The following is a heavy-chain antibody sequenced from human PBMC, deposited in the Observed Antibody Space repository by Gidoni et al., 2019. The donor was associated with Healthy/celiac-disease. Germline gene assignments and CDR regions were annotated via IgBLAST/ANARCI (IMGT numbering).Heavy chain of an antibody. V-gene: IGHV1-69*06. CDR3: ARAAGPAFLGEPGEYYFDY. D-gene: IGHD3-16*01. Sequence: QVQLVQSGAEVKKPGSSVKVSCKASGGTFSSYAIRWVRQAPGQGLEWMGGIIPIFGTANYAQKFQGRVTITADKSTSTAYMELSSLRSEDTAVYYCARAAGPAFLGEPGEYYFDYWGQGTLVTVSS. CDR2: IIPIFGTA. CDR1: GGTFSSYA. J-gene: IGHJ4*02.